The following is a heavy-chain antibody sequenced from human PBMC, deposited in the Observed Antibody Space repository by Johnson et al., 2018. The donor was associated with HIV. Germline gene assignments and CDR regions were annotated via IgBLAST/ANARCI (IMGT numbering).Heavy chain of an antibody. V-gene: IGHV3-9*01. D-gene: IGHD3-22*01. CDR2: ISWNSGSI. CDR1: GFTVNSNY. J-gene: IGHJ3*02. CDR3: AKATNYDSSGDWNAFDI. Sequence: VQLVESGGGLIQPGGSLRLSCAASGFTVNSNYMTWVRQAPGKGLEWVSGISWNSGSIGYADSVKGRFTISRDNAKNSLYLQMNSLRPEVTALYYCAKATNYDSSGDWNAFDIWGQGTMVTVSS.